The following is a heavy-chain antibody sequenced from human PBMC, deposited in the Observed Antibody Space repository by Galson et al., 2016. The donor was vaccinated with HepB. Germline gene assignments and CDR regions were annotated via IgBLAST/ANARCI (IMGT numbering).Heavy chain of an antibody. D-gene: IGHD6-13*01. CDR1: GFAFSRYS. J-gene: IGHJ4*02. Sequence: SLRLSCAASGFAFSRYSMNWVRQAPGKGLEWLSYISTGGSVIHYADSVKGRFTISRDNAKNSLSLQMNSLSDEDTAVYHCARGAAVDHWGQGTLVTVSS. V-gene: IGHV3-48*02. CDR2: ISTGGSVI. CDR3: ARGAAVDH.